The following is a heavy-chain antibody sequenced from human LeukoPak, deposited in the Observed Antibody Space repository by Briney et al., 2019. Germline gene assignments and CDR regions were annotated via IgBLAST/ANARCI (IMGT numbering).Heavy chain of an antibody. V-gene: IGHV3-74*01. CDR1: GFTFSSYW. Sequence: GGSLRLSCVASGFTFSSYWMHWVRQAPGKGLVWVSRINSGGSSTSYADSVKGRFTISRDNAKNTLYLQMNSLRAEDTAVYYCARDGFGGSYSFWGQGTLVTVSS. D-gene: IGHD1-26*01. CDR2: INSGGSST. CDR3: ARDGFGGSYSF. J-gene: IGHJ4*02.